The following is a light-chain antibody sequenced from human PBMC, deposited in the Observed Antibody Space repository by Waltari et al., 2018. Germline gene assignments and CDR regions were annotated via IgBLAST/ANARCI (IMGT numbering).Light chain of an antibody. V-gene: IGKV3-20*01. J-gene: IGKJ1*01. Sequence: EIVLTQSPGTLSLSPGERATLSCRASQSVSRWLAWYQQKPGQAPRLLIYDASTRATDISDRFSGSGSGTDFSLTISRLEPEDFAVYYCQKYGTLPATFGQGTKVGIK. CDR2: DAS. CDR3: QKYGTLPAT. CDR1: QSVSRW.